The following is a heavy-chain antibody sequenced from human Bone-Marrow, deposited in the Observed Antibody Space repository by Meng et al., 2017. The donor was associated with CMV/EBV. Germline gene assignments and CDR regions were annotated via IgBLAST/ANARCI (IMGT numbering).Heavy chain of an antibody. Sequence: YSMNWVRQAPGKGLEWVSYISSSSSYIYYTDSVKGRFTISRDNAKNSLYLQMNSLRAEDTAVYFCARESSPYCSNGVCYERTNWFDPWGQGTLVTVSS. CDR2: ISSSSSYI. V-gene: IGHV3-21*01. CDR3: ARESSPYCSNGVCYERTNWFDP. D-gene: IGHD2-8*01. CDR1: YS. J-gene: IGHJ5*02.